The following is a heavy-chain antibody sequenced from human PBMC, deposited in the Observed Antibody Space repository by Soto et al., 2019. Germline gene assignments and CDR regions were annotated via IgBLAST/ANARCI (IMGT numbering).Heavy chain of an antibody. Sequence: GGSLRLSCAVSGFTFSSYWMSWVRQAPGKGLEWVANIKQDGSEKYYVDSVKGRFTISRDNAKNSLYLQMNSLRAEDTAVYYCARVNYYDSSGYYRPPDYWGQGTLVTVSS. CDR2: IKQDGSEK. CDR3: ARVNYYDSSGYYRPPDY. V-gene: IGHV3-7*03. J-gene: IGHJ4*02. CDR1: GFTFSSYW. D-gene: IGHD3-22*01.